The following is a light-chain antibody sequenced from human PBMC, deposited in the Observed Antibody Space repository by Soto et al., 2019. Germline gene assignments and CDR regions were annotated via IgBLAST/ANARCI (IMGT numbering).Light chain of an antibody. CDR3: QQRRNWPRT. CDR2: DAS. V-gene: IGKV3-11*01. J-gene: IGKJ2*01. Sequence: DIVLTQSPATLSLSPGERVTISCRASQSVSSYLAWYQQQPGQAPRLLIYDASNMDTGIPARFSGSGSGTDFTLTISSLEPEDFAVYYCQQRRNWPRTFGQGTKLEIK. CDR1: QSVSSY.